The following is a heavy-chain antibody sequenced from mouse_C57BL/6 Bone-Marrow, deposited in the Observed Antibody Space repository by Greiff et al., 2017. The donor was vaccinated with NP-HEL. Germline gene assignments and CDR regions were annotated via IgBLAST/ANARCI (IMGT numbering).Heavy chain of an antibody. CDR1: GYTFTDYE. CDR2: IDPATGCT. CDR3: TSSTVYYYAMDY. D-gene: IGHD1-1*01. J-gene: IGHJ4*01. V-gene: IGHV1-15*01. Sequence: QVQLKQPGAELVRPGASVTLSCKASGYTFTDYEMHWVKQTPVHGLEWIGAIDPATGCTAYNQKFKGKAILTADKSSSTAYMELRGLTSEDSAVYYCTSSTVYYYAMDYWGQGTSVTVSS.